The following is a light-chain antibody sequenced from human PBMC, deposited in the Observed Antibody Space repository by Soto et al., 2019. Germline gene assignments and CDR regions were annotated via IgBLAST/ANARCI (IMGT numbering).Light chain of an antibody. Sequence: DIQMTQSPSTLSASVGDRVNITCRASQSISSWLAWDQKKPGKAPKRLIYKASSLEVGVPSRFSGSGSETEFTLTISSLQPDDFATYYCQQDNNYSWTFGQGTKVEIK. CDR1: QSISSW. V-gene: IGKV1-5*03. J-gene: IGKJ1*01. CDR2: KAS. CDR3: QQDNNYSWT.